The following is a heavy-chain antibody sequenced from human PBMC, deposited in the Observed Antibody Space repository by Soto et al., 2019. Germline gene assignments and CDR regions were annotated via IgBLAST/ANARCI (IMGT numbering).Heavy chain of an antibody. J-gene: IGHJ6*02. Sequence: VASVKVSCKASGGNFASYAVFWVRQAPGQGLEWMGGIIPIFGTPTYAQKFQGRVIIKADKPTNTAYMEMNSLTFEDTAVYYCARSEGGYFYGMDVWGQGTTVTVSS. D-gene: IGHD3-9*01. V-gene: IGHV1-69*06. CDR2: IIPIFGTP. CDR1: GGNFASYA. CDR3: ARSEGGYFYGMDV.